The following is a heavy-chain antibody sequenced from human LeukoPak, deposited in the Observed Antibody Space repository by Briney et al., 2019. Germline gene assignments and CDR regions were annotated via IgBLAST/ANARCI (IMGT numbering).Heavy chain of an antibody. V-gene: IGHV4-34*01. Sequence: SKTLSLTCAVYGGSFSGYYWSWIRQPPGKGLEWIGEINHSGSTNYNPSLKSRVTISVDTSKNQFSLKLSSVTAADTAVYYCAGGIAVADTLGYRGQGTLVTVSS. J-gene: IGHJ4*02. CDR3: AGGIAVADTLGY. CDR1: GGSFSGYY. CDR2: INHSGST. D-gene: IGHD6-19*01.